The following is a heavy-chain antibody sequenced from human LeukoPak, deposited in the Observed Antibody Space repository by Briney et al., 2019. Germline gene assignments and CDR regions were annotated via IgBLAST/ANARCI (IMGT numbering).Heavy chain of an antibody. CDR3: ARVGEYCTSASCHDS. V-gene: IGHV1-18*01. CDR2: ISAYNGNA. Sequence: ASVKVSCKTSGYTFTNYGISWVRQAPGQGLEWMGWISAYNGNADYAQNLQGRVTMTTDTSTSTAYMELRSLTSDDSAVYYCARVGEYCTSASCHDSWGQGTMVSVSS. D-gene: IGHD2-2*01. CDR1: GYTFTNYG. J-gene: IGHJ4*02.